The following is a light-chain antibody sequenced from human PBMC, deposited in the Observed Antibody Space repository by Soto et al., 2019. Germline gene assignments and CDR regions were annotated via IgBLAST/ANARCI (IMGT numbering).Light chain of an antibody. V-gene: IGKV1-5*02. CDR2: HAS. CDR1: QSISNW. CDR3: QQYNSYS. J-gene: IGKJ1*01. Sequence: DIQMTQSPSTLSASAGDIATIICRTSQSISNWVAWYQQKPGTAPKVLIYHASNLQSGVPSGFSGSGSGTEFTLAISSLQPDDFATDYCQQYNSYSFGKGTKWIS.